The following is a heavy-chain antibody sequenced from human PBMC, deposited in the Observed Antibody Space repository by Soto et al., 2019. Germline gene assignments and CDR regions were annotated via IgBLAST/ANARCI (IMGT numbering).Heavy chain of an antibody. D-gene: IGHD4-17*01. Sequence: QLQLQESGSGLVKPSQTLSLTCAVSGGSISSGGYSWSWIRQPPGKGLEWIGYIYHSGSTYYNPSLRSRVTISVDRSKNQFSLKLSSVTAADTAVYYCASSTVGVRYDYWGQGTLVTVSS. CDR2: IYHSGST. J-gene: IGHJ4*02. CDR1: GGSISSGGYS. V-gene: IGHV4-30-2*01. CDR3: ASSTVGVRYDY.